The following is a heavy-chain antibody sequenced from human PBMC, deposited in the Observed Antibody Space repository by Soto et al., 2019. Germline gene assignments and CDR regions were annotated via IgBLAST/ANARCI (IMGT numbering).Heavy chain of an antibody. V-gene: IGHV4-59*01. CDR1: GGSISSYY. CDR2: IYYSGST. J-gene: IGHJ6*02. Sequence: PSETLSLTCTVSGGSISSYYWIWIRQPPGKGLEWIGYIYYSGSTNYNPSLKSRVTISVDTSKNQFSLKLSSVTAADTAVYYCARTAVAGTHYYYGMDVWGQGTTVTVSS. CDR3: ARTAVAGTHYYYGMDV. D-gene: IGHD6-19*01.